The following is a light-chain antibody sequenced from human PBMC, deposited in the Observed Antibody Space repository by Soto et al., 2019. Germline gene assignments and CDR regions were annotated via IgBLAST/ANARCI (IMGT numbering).Light chain of an antibody. CDR1: HSVSTN. CDR2: SAS. J-gene: IGKJ4*01. Sequence: EIEMTQSPATLSVSPGERATLSCRASHSVSTNLAWYQQKPGQAPRLLIYSASTRATGIPTRFSGSGSGTEFTLSISSLQSEDFAVYYCQQYNNWPPLTFGGGTKVEIK. CDR3: QQYNNWPPLT. V-gene: IGKV3-15*01.